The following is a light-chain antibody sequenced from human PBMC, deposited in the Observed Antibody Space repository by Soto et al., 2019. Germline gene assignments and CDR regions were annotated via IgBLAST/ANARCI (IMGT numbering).Light chain of an antibody. Sequence: DIQMTQSPSSLSASVGDIVTITCRASQSISSYLNWYQQKPGKAPKLLIYAASSLQSGVPSRFSGSGSGTDFTLTISSLQPEDFATYYCQQSYSTPFGGGTKVEIK. CDR3: QQSYSTP. CDR1: QSISSY. J-gene: IGKJ4*02. V-gene: IGKV1-39*01. CDR2: AAS.